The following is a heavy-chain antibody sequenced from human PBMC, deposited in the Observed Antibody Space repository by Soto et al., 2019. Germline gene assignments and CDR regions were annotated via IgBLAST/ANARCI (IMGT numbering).Heavy chain of an antibody. CDR2: ISYDGTNK. V-gene: IGHV3-30-3*01. CDR3: ARDPKTYGGQHWAFNYFDS. CDR1: GFSFSISP. Sequence: QVQLVESGGGVVQPGRSLRLSCAASGFSFSISPMHWVRQAPGKGPEWVALISYDGTNKFYAASVKGRFTISRDNSKSTLYLQVDSLRPEDADVYYCARDPKTYGGQHWAFNYFDSWGQGTLVTVSS. J-gene: IGHJ4*02. D-gene: IGHD4-17*01.